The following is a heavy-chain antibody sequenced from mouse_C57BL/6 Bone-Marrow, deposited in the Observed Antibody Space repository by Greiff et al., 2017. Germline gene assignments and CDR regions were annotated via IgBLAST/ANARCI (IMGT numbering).Heavy chain of an antibody. CDR3: VRHYYGSYVIDE. J-gene: IGHJ4*01. Sequence: EVKVEQSGGGLVQPKGSLKLSCAASGFSFTTYAMNWVRQAPGKGLEWVARIRSKSNNYATYYADSVKDRFTISRDYSASMLYLQMNNLKTEDTAMYYCVRHYYGSYVIDEWGQGTSF. D-gene: IGHD1-1*01. CDR2: IRSKSNNYAT. CDR1: GFSFTTYA. V-gene: IGHV10-1*01.